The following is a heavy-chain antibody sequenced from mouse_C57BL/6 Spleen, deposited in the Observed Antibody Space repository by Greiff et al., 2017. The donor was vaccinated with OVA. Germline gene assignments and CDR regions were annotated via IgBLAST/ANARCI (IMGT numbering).Heavy chain of an antibody. CDR1: GFNFKDYY. J-gene: IGHJ2*01. CDR2: IDPENGDT. CDR3: TPRTPFDY. V-gene: IGHV14-4*01. Sequence: VQLKESGAELVRPGASVKLSCTASGFNFKDYYMHWVKQRPEQGLEWIGWIDPENGDTEYASKFQGKATITADTSSNTAYLQLSSLTSEDTAVYYCTPRTPFDYWGQGTTLTVSS.